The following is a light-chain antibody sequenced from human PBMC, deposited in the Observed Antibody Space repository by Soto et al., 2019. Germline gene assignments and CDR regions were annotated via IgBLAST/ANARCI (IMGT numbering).Light chain of an antibody. CDR3: CSYADSSTYV. J-gene: IGLJ1*01. Sequence: QSALTQPASVSGSPGQSITISCTGTSSDVGSYNLVSWYQQHPGEAPKLMIYEGSKRPSGVSNRFSGSKSGNTASLTISGLQAEDDADYYRCSYADSSTYVFGPGTKVTVL. V-gene: IGLV2-23*01. CDR1: SSDVGSYNL. CDR2: EGS.